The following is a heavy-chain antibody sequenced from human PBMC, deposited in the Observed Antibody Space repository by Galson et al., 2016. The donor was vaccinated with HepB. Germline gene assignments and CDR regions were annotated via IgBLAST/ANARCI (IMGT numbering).Heavy chain of an antibody. Sequence: SLRLSCATSGFTFSYAWLNWVRQAPGKGLEWVGRIKSHRDGGATEFAAPVTGRFTISRDDSKSTLYLQMNSLTTEDTALYYYTTGWGQCSGNCCYNPYWGQGTLVTVSS. J-gene: IGHJ4*02. CDR3: TTGWGQCSGNCCYNPY. V-gene: IGHV3-15*07. D-gene: IGHD2-2*02. CDR1: GFTFSYAW. CDR2: IKSHRDGGAT.